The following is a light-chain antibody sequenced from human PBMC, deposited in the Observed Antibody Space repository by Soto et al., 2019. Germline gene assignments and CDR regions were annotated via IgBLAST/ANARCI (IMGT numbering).Light chain of an antibody. Sequence: IRMTPSHSTHSASILYIVIITFRSSQSIVNWLDWYQQKPGRAPKLLMYEASSLESGVPSRFSGSGSGTGFTLTISGLQPDDFATYHCKKYKRYPWKFGQGTKVDIK. CDR2: EAS. V-gene: IGKV1-5*03. CDR3: KKYKRYPWK. J-gene: IGKJ1*01. CDR1: QSIVNW.